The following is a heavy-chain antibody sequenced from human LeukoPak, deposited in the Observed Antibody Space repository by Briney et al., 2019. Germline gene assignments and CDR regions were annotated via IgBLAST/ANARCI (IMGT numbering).Heavy chain of an antibody. CDR1: GFTFSSYA. J-gene: IGHJ5*02. CDR2: ISGSGGST. D-gene: IGHD3-3*01. Sequence: GGSLRLSCAASGFTFSSYAMSWVRQAPGKGLEWVSAISGSGGSTYYADSVKARFTISRDNSKNTLYLQMNSLRAEDTAVYYCAKDRYYDFWSDWFDPWGQGTLVTVSS. V-gene: IGHV3-23*01. CDR3: AKDRYYDFWSDWFDP.